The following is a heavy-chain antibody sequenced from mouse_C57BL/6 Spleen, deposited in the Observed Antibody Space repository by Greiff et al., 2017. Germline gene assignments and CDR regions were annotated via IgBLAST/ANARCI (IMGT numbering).Heavy chain of an antibody. CDR1: GYSITSGYY. Sequence: EVQLQQSGPGLVKPSQSLSLTCSVTGYSITSGYYWNWIRQFPGNKLEWMGYISYDGSNNYNPSLKNRISITRDTSKNQFFLKLNSVTTEDTATYYCARDRVTGYYSDYWGQGTTLTVSS. J-gene: IGHJ2*01. V-gene: IGHV3-6*01. CDR3: ARDRVTGYYSDY. CDR2: ISYDGSN. D-gene: IGHD2-1*01.